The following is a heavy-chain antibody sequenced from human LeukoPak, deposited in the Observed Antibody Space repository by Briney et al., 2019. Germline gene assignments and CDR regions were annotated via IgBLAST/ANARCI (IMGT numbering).Heavy chain of an antibody. J-gene: IGHJ4*02. V-gene: IGHV1-18*01. Sequence: ASVKFSCKASGYTFTSYGISWVRQAPGQGLEWMGWISAYNGNTNYAQKLQGRVTMTTDTSTSTAYTELRSLRSDDTAVYYCARDSGSPGLFDYWGQGTLATVSS. CDR1: GYTFTSYG. D-gene: IGHD1-26*01. CDR3: ARDSGSPGLFDY. CDR2: ISAYNGNT.